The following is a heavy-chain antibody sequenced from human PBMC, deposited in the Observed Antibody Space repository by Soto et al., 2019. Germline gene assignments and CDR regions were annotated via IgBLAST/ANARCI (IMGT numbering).Heavy chain of an antibody. V-gene: IGHV4-30-4*01. J-gene: IGHJ4*02. Sequence: SETLSLTCTVSGGSISSGDYYWSWIRQPPGKGLEWIGYIYYSGSTYYNPSLKSRVTISVDTSKNQFSLKLSSVTAADTAVYYCARESFVGVEGSVLRYFGYWGQGTLVTVSS. CDR2: IYYSGST. CDR3: ARESFVGVEGSVLRYFGY. D-gene: IGHD3-9*01. CDR1: GGSISSGDYY.